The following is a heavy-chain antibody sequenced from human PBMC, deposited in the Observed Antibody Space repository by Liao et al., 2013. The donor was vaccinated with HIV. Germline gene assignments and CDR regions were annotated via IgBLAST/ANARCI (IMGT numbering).Heavy chain of an antibody. CDR2: IYSSGST. CDR1: GGSISSYY. D-gene: IGHD3-16*01. Sequence: QVQLQEAGPGLVKPSETLSLTCTVSGGSISSYYWSWIRQPAGKGLEWIGRIYSSGSTNYNPSLKSRVTMSVDTSKKQFSLKLSSVTAADTAVYYCARDDPLSMGAAFDLWGQGTMVTVSS. CDR3: ARDDPLSMGAAFDL. V-gene: IGHV4-4*07. J-gene: IGHJ3*01.